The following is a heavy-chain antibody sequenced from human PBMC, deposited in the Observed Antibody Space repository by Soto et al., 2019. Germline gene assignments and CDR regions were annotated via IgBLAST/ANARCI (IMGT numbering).Heavy chain of an antibody. CDR2: IKSKTDGGTT. CDR3: TTGLTIFGVVIDP. CDR1: GFTFSNAL. J-gene: IGHJ5*02. D-gene: IGHD3-3*01. V-gene: IGHV3-15*01. Sequence: EVQLVESGGGLVKPGGSLRLSCAASGFTFSNALMSWVRQAPGKGLEWVGRIKSKTDGGTTDYAAPVKGRFTISRDDSKNTLYLQTNSLKTEDTAVYYCTTGLTIFGVVIDPWGQGTLVTVSS.